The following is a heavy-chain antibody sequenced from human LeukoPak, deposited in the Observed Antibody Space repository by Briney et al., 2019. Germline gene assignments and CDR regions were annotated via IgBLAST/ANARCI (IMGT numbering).Heavy chain of an antibody. J-gene: IGHJ4*02. D-gene: IGHD3-10*01. CDR2: ISGSGGST. Sequence: ETLSLTCTVSGGSISSYYWSWVRQAPGKGLEWVSAISGSGGSTYYADSVKGRFTISRDNSKNTLYLQMNSLGAEDTAVYYCAKVSLISWGQGTLVTVSS. V-gene: IGHV3-23*01. CDR1: GGSISSYY. CDR3: AKVSLIS.